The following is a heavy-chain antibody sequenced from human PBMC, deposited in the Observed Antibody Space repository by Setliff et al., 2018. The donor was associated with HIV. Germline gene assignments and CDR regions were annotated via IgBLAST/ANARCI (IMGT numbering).Heavy chain of an antibody. CDR3: ARHRGSYLDPLDV. Sequence: SETLSLTCSVSGGTLSSRDYNWGWIRQPPGKGLEWIGSVYYSGSVNCNPSLKSRVTMSVDTSKNQFTLNLNSVTAADTAVYYCARHRGSYLDPLDVWGRGTRVTVSS. J-gene: IGHJ3*01. CDR1: GGTLSSRDYN. D-gene: IGHD1-26*01. CDR2: VYYSGSV. V-gene: IGHV4-39*01.